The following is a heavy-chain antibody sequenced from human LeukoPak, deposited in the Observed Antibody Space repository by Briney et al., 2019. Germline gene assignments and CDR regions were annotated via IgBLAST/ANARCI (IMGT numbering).Heavy chain of an antibody. J-gene: IGHJ5*02. Sequence: PGRSLRLSCAASGFTFSSNDMHWVRQTPGAGLEWVAAVSSDGSNKYYADSVKGRFAISRDNSKNTLYLQMNSLRAEDTAVFYCARNYLGLAWGQGTLVTVFS. CDR2: VSSDGSNK. V-gene: IGHV3-30*09. CDR3: ARNYLGLA. D-gene: IGHD5-24*01. CDR1: GFTFSSND.